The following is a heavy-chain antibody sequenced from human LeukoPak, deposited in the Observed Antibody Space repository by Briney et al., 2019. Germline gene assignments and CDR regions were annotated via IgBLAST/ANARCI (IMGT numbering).Heavy chain of an antibody. V-gene: IGHV1-18*01. Sequence: ASVKVSCKASGYTFTSFGIIWVRQAPGQGLEWMGWISAYNGNTNYAQKVQGRITMTTDRSTSTAYMELKSLRPDDTAVYYCARDNLGFDYWGQGTLVTVS. CDR2: ISAYNGNT. J-gene: IGHJ4*02. CDR3: ARDNLGFDY. CDR1: GYTFTSFG. D-gene: IGHD7-27*01.